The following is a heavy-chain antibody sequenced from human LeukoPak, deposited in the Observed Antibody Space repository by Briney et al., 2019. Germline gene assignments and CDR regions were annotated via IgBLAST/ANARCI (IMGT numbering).Heavy chain of an antibody. CDR1: GFTFSSYW. Sequence: GESLRLSCAASGFTFSSYWMSWVRQAPGKGLEWVANIKQDGSEKYYVDSVKGRFTISRDNAKNSLYLQMNSLRAEDTAVYYCARARVLSYSSSWSLFDYWGQGTLVTVSS. CDR3: ARARVLSYSSSWSLFDY. J-gene: IGHJ4*02. D-gene: IGHD6-13*01. V-gene: IGHV3-7*01. CDR2: IKQDGSEK.